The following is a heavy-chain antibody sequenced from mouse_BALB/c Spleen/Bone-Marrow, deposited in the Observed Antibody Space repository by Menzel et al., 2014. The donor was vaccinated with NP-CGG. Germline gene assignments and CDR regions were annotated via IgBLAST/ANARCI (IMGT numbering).Heavy chain of an antibody. CDR1: GFTFSSFG. CDR3: AREGRYGNPGH. CDR2: ISSGSSTI. D-gene: IGHD2-10*02. Sequence: EVQLVESGGGLVQPGGSRKLSCAASGFTFSSFGMHWVRQAPEKGLEWVAYISSGSSTIYYADTVKGRFTISRDNPKNTLFLQMTSLRSEDTAMYYCAREGRYGNPGHWGQGTTLTVSS. V-gene: IGHV5-17*02. J-gene: IGHJ2*01.